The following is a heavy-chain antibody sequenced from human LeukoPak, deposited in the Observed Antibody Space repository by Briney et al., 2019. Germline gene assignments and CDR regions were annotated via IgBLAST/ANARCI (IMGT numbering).Heavy chain of an antibody. CDR3: ARQAGAFDI. CDR1: GFTFSSYA. J-gene: IGHJ3*02. V-gene: IGHV3-30-3*01. Sequence: GGSLRLSCAASGFTFSSYAMHWVRQAPGKGLEWVAVISYDGSNKYYADSVKGRFTISRDNSKNTLYLQMNSLRAEDTAVYYCARQAGAFDIWGQGTMVTVSS. CDR2: ISYDGSNK.